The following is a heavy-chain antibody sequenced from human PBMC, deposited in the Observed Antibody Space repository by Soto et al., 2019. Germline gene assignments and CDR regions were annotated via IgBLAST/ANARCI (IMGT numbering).Heavy chain of an antibody. Sequence: PRGSLVLSRADPGFTFNSYSMSWVRQAPGKGLEWVANINQDGSEQYYVDSVKGRFTISRDNAKKSLYLQMNRLRAEETAVHYCASPTKLPNWGQGILVTVT. CDR1: GFTFNSYS. J-gene: IGHJ4*02. D-gene: IGHD3-10*01. V-gene: IGHV3-7*01. CDR3: ASPTKLPN. CDR2: INQDGSEQ.